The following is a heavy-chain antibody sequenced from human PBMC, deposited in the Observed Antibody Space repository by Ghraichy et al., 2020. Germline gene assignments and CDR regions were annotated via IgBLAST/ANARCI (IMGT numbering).Heavy chain of an antibody. D-gene: IGHD1-26*01. Sequence: TLSLTCAISGDSVSSNSAAWNWIRQSPSRGLEWLGRTYYRSKWYNDYAVSVKSRITINPDTSKNQFSLQLNSVTPEDTAVYYCAREDGSYWANYYYYYMDVWGKGTTVTVSS. V-gene: IGHV6-1*01. CDR3: AREDGSYWANYYYYYMDV. CDR2: TYYRSKWYN. J-gene: IGHJ6*03. CDR1: GDSVSSNSAA.